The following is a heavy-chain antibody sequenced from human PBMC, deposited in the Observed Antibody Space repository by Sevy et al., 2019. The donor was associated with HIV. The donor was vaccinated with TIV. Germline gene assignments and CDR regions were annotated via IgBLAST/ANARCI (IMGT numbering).Heavy chain of an antibody. Sequence: GGSLRLSCVASGFSFSRYWMSWVRQTPEKGLEWVANIKQEGSEKNYVDSVKGRFTISRDNAKNSLYLQMNTLRVDDTAVYYCATKGGSRPIDAFDSWGQGTMVTVSS. CDR2: IKQEGSEK. CDR3: ATKGGSRPIDAFDS. CDR1: GFSFSRYW. V-gene: IGHV3-7*03. D-gene: IGHD3-10*01. J-gene: IGHJ3*01.